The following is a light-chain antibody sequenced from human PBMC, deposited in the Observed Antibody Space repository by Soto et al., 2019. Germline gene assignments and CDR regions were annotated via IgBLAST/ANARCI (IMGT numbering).Light chain of an antibody. CDR2: LNSDGSH. Sequence: QLVLTQSPSASASLGASVKLTCTLSSGHSSYAIAWPQQQPEKGARYLMKLNSDGSHSKGDGIPDRFSGSSSGAERYLTISSLQSEDEADYYCQTWGTGIQVFGTGTKLTVL. CDR3: QTWGTGIQV. V-gene: IGLV4-69*01. CDR1: SGHSSYA. J-gene: IGLJ1*01.